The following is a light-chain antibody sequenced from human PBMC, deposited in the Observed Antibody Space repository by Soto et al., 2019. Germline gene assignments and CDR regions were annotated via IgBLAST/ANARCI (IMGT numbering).Light chain of an antibody. Sequence: DIVMTQSPLSLPVTPGEPASISCRSSQRLLHSNGYNNLDWYLQKPWQSPQLLIYLGSNRASGAPDRVSGSGSGTDFTLQISRVEAEDAGVYYGLQALHTHYTFGQGNKREIK. CDR2: LGS. CDR1: QRLLHSNGYNN. CDR3: LQALHTHYT. V-gene: IGKV2-28*01. J-gene: IGKJ2*01.